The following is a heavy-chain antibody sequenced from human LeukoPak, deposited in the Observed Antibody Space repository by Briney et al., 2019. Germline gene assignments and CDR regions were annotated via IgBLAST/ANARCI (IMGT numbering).Heavy chain of an antibody. Sequence: GGSLRLSCAASGFTFSSYGMNWVRQAPGRGLEWVSTISVSGGSTYYAGSVKGRFTISRDNSKNTLYLQMNSLRAEDTAVYYCAKRFSLESKYYFDFWGQGTLGTVSS. V-gene: IGHV3-23*01. J-gene: IGHJ4*02. D-gene: IGHD1-1*01. CDR2: ISVSGGST. CDR3: AKRFSLESKYYFDF. CDR1: GFTFSSYG.